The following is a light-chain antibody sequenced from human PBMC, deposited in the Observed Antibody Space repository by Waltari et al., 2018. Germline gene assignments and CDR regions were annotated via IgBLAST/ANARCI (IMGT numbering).Light chain of an antibody. CDR2: AAS. CDR3: QQYNTYPPT. Sequence: CLASQGVNTDLAWFQQKPGKAPKSLIYAASTLQSGVSSNFSVSGSGTDFTLTISSLQPEDCATYYCQQYNTYPPTFGGGTRVEI. CDR1: QGVNTD. J-gene: IGKJ4*01. V-gene: IGKV1-16*02.